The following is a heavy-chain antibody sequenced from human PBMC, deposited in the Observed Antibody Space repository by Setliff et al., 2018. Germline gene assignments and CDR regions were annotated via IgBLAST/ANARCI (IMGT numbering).Heavy chain of an antibody. CDR2: IYTSWSS. Sequence: SETLSLTCTVSGGSISSAPYYWSWIRQPAGKGPEWIGHIYTSWSSNYNPSLKSRVTMSIDTSKNQFSLNLSSVTAADTAVYYCARHLYSSGWYFDYWGQGTLVTVSS. J-gene: IGHJ4*02. CDR3: ARHLYSSGWYFDY. D-gene: IGHD6-19*01. CDR1: GGSISSAPYY. V-gene: IGHV4-61*09.